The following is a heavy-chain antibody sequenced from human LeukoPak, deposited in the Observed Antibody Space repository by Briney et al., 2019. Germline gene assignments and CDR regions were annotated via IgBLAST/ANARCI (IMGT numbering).Heavy chain of an antibody. J-gene: IGHJ4*02. CDR2: INWNGAAT. D-gene: IGHD2-8*01. CDR3: ARAPGVRQWVRFQTPNF. CDR1: GLTFDDYG. V-gene: IGHV3-20*04. Sequence: PGGSLRLSRAASGLTFDDYGLTWVRRAPAKGLEWVSGINWNGAATGYAYSVKGRFTISRDNANNPLYRQLNSLRVEDPALYYCARAPGVRQWVRFQTPNFWGRGIMVTVSS.